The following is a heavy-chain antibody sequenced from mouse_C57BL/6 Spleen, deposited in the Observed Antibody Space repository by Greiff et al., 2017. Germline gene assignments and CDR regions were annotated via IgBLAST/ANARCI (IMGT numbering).Heavy chain of an antibody. CDR3: ARDGVTTRFAY. Sequence: EVKLQESGGGLVKPGGSLKLSCAASGFTFSSYAMSWVRQTPEKRLEWVATISDGGSYTYYPDNVKGRFTISRDNAKNNLYLQMSHRKSEDTAMYYCARDGVTTRFAYWGQGTLVTVSA. J-gene: IGHJ3*01. V-gene: IGHV5-4*01. D-gene: IGHD2-3*01. CDR2: ISDGGSYT. CDR1: GFTFSSYA.